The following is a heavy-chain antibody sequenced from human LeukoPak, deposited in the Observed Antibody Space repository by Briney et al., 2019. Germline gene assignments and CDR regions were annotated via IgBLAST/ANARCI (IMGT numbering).Heavy chain of an antibody. D-gene: IGHD6-13*01. V-gene: IGHV3-30*02. J-gene: IGHJ6*03. CDR2: IRYDGSNK. CDR3: ANYPSSWYPTADYYYYMDV. Sequence: GGSLRLSCAASGFTFSSYGMHWVRRAPGKGLEWVAFIRYDGSNKYYADSVKGRFTISRDNSKNTLYLQMNSLRAEDTAVYYCANYPSSWYPTADYYYYMDVWGKGTTVTVSS. CDR1: GFTFSSYG.